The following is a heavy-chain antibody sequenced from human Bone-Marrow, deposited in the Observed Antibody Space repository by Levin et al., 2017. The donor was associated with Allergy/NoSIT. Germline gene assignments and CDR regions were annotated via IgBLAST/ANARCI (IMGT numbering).Heavy chain of an antibody. CDR1: GFTFSFYG. CDR3: VTHTGSGANYYFGP. D-gene: IGHD2-8*02. V-gene: IGHV3-30*03. Sequence: GESLKISCVVSGFTFSFYGMHWVRQAPGKGLEWVAVQSYDGSNEYYSESAKGRFTVSRDNSKKTVYLQMNNLRTEDTAVYFCVTHTGSGANYYFGPWGQGTLVTVSA. CDR2: QSYDGSNE. J-gene: IGHJ5*02.